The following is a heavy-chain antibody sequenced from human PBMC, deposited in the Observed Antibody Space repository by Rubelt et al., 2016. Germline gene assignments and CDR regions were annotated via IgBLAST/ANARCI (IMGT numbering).Heavy chain of an antibody. Sequence: QLQLQESGPGLVKPSETLSLTCTVSGGSISSSSYYWGWIRQPPGKGLEWIGSIYYSGSTYYNPSLKSRVTISVDTSKNQFSLKLSSVTAADTAVYYWARADYYDSSGYHNWFDPWGQGTLVTVSS. CDR1: GGSISSSSYY. CDR3: ARADYYDSSGYHNWFDP. J-gene: IGHJ5*02. CDR2: IYYSGST. V-gene: IGHV4-39*07. D-gene: IGHD3-22*01.